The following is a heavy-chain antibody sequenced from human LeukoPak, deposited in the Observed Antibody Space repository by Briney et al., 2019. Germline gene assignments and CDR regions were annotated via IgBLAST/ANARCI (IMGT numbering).Heavy chain of an antibody. CDR1: GGSISSTYW. Sequence: SGTLSLTCAVSGGSISSTYWWTWVRQSPGKGLEWIGEIYHSGFTNYNLSLKSRVTISVDKPKNHFSLKLSSVTAADTAVYYCAREDPDRKIDYWGQGTLVTVSS. J-gene: IGHJ4*02. D-gene: IGHD1-14*01. V-gene: IGHV4-4*02. CDR2: IYHSGFT. CDR3: AREDPDRKIDY.